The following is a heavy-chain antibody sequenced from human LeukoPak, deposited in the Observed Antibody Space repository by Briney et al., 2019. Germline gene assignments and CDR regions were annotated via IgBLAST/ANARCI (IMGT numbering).Heavy chain of an antibody. CDR1: GGSISSGGYY. Sequence: PSQTLSLTCTVSGGSISSGGYYWSWLRQHPGKGLEWIGYIYYSGSTYYNPSLKSRVTISVDTSKNQFSLKLSSVTAADTAVYYCARDNTMVRGVKYTDYWGQGTLVTVSS. CDR3: ARDNTMVRGVKYTDY. D-gene: IGHD3-10*01. J-gene: IGHJ4*02. CDR2: IYYSGST. V-gene: IGHV4-31*03.